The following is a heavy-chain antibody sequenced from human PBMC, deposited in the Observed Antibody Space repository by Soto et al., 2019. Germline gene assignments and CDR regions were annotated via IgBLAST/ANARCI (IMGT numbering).Heavy chain of an antibody. CDR2: ISWNGGRT. V-gene: IGHV3-9*01. CDR1: GLIFDNFA. Sequence: GGSLRLSCKASGLIFDNFAMHWVRQSPERGLEWVSAISWNGGRTGYADSVKGRFIVSRDNSKSSLYLQMNSLTSEDTALYFCAKAPYSLGLEGATDFDYWGPGARVTVSS. CDR3: AKAPYSLGLEGATDFDY. J-gene: IGHJ4*02. D-gene: IGHD1-26*01.